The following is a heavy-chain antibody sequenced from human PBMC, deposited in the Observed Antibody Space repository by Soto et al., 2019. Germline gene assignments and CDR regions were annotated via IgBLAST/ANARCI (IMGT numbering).Heavy chain of an antibody. CDR3: ARGITMIVVAEVYFDY. Sequence: GGSQRLSCAASGFTFSSYSMNWVRQAPGKGLEWVSYISSSSSTIYYADSVKGRFTISRDNAKNSLYLQMNSLRDEDTAVYYCARGITMIVVAEVYFDYWGQGTLVTVSS. V-gene: IGHV3-48*02. D-gene: IGHD3-22*01. CDR2: ISSSSSTI. J-gene: IGHJ4*02. CDR1: GFTFSSYS.